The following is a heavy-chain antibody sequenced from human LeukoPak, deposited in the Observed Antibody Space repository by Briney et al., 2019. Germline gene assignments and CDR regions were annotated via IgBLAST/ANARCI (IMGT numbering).Heavy chain of an antibody. J-gene: IGHJ4*02. CDR1: GFTFSSYG. CDR2: ISSDGSNE. CDR3: AKDLHSSGWYYFDY. D-gene: IGHD6-19*01. Sequence: GGSLRLSCAASGFTFSSYGMHWVRQAPGKGLEWVAVISSDGSNEYYADSVKGRFTISRDSSRNTLYLQMNSLRAEDTAVYYCAKDLHSSGWYYFDYWGQGTLVTASS. V-gene: IGHV3-30*18.